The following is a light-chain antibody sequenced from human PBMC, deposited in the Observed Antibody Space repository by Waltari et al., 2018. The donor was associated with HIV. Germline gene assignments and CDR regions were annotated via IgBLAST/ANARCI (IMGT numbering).Light chain of an antibody. CDR2: AAS. Sequence: DIQVTQSPSSLSASVGDRVPITCRASQSISSYLNWYQHKPGTAPKLLIYAASSLQSGVPSRFSGSGSGIDFTLTISSLQPEDSATYYCQQSYSSPPNFGGGTKVEI. CDR1: QSISSY. J-gene: IGKJ4*01. CDR3: QQSYSSPPN. V-gene: IGKV1-39*01.